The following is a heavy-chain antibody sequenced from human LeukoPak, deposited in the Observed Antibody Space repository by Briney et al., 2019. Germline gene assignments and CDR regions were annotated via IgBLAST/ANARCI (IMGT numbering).Heavy chain of an antibody. J-gene: IGHJ3*02. Sequence: GASVKVSCKASGGTFSSYAISWVRQAPGQGLEWMGRIIPILGIANYAQKFQGRVTMTTDTSTSTAYMELRSLRSDDTAVYYCARDRASTYYYDSSGYYYASDAFDIWGQGTMVTVSS. V-gene: IGHV1-69*04. CDR3: ARDRASTYYYDSSGYYYASDAFDI. CDR1: GGTFSSYA. CDR2: IIPILGIA. D-gene: IGHD3-22*01.